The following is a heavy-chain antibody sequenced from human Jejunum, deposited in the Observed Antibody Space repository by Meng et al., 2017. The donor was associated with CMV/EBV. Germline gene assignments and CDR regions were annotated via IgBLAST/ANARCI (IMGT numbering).Heavy chain of an antibody. CDR3: ATMTQNYPGRC. CDR1: GLTFSDHP. V-gene: IGHV3-23*01. CDR2: ISGAGDST. J-gene: IGHJ4*02. D-gene: IGHD5-24*01. Sequence: CVVSGLTFSDHPMSWVRQAPGKGLEWVSGISGAGDSTYYRESVKGRFTISRDNSKHTLFLQMNSLTAEDTAVYYCATMTQNYPGRCWGQGTLVTVSS.